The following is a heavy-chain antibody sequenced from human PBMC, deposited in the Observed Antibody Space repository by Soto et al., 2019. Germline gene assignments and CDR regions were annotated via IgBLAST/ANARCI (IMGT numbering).Heavy chain of an antibody. V-gene: IGHV3-9*01. CDR3: VRDTSSGWHLKDH. J-gene: IGHJ4*02. D-gene: IGHD3-9*01. Sequence: EVDLVESGGGLAQPGRSLRLSCVASGFTFDVHGMHWVRQIPGRGLEWVSGISWNSGSIGYAESVKGRFTIFRDNAKNSLYLEMNSLRQEDTALYYCVRDTSSGWHLKDHWGQGVQVSVSS. CDR1: GFTFDVHG. CDR2: ISWNSGSI.